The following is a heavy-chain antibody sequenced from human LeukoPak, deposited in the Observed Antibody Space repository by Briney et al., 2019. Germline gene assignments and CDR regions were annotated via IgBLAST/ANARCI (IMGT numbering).Heavy chain of an antibody. J-gene: IGHJ3*02. V-gene: IGHV3-53*01. CDR3: ATTRYDAFDI. CDR1: GFTFNSYS. D-gene: IGHD4-17*01. CDR2: IYSGGST. Sequence: GGSLRLSCAASGFTFNSYSMNWVRQAPGKGLEWVSLIYSGGSTYYADSVRGRFTISRDNSKNTLCLQMNSLRAEDTAVYYCATTRYDAFDIWGQGTMVTVSS.